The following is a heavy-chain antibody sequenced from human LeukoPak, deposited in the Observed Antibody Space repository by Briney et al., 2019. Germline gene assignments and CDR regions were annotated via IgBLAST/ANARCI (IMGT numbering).Heavy chain of an antibody. J-gene: IGHJ5*02. CDR3: ARDLGGIAAAEWFDP. D-gene: IGHD6-13*01. V-gene: IGHV4-30-4*07. CDR2: IYYSGST. CDR1: GGSISSGGYS. Sequence: SETLSLTCAVSGGSISSGGYSWSWIRQPPGKGLEWIGYIYYSGSTYYNPSLKSRVTMSVDTSKNQFSLKLSSVTAADTAVYYCARDLGGIAAAEWFDPWGQGTLVTVSS.